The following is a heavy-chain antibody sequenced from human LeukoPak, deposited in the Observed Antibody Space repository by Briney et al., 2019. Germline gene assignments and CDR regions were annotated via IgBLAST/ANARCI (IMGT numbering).Heavy chain of an antibody. V-gene: IGHV3-30-3*01. CDR2: ISYDGSNK. Sequence: PGGSLRLSCAASGFTFSSYAMHWVRQAPGKGLEWVAVISYDGSNKYYADSAKGRFTISRDNSKNTLYLQMNSLRAEDTAVYYCARDLAGDGVYQHWGQGTLVTVSS. CDR1: GFTFSSYA. J-gene: IGHJ1*01. D-gene: IGHD7-27*01. CDR3: ARDLAGDGVYQH.